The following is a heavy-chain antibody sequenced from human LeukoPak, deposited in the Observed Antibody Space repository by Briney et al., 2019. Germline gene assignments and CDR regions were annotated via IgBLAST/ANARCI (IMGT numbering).Heavy chain of an antibody. CDR1: GYTFTGYY. CDR3: ARAGYDILTGYYL. D-gene: IGHD3-9*01. Sequence: ASVKVSCKASGYTFTGYYMHWVRQAPGQRLEWMGWINPNSGGTNYAQKFQGRVTMTRDTSISTAYMELSRLRSDDTAVYYCARAGYDILTGYYLWGQGTLVTVSS. CDR2: INPNSGGT. V-gene: IGHV1-2*02. J-gene: IGHJ4*02.